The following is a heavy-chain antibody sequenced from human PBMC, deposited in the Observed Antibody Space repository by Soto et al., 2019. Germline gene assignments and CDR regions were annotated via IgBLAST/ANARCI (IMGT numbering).Heavy chain of an antibody. J-gene: IGHJ4*02. Sequence: PSETLSLTCAVSGGSIDSSNWWTWVRQPPGKGLEWIGEIYHSGITNYNPSLKSRVTMSVDKSNNQFSVRLTSVTAADTAVYCCAMLVVGGTYPDYWGQGALVTVSS. CDR3: AMLVVGGTYPDY. CDR2: IYHSGIT. D-gene: IGHD2-15*01. V-gene: IGHV4-4*01. CDR1: GGSIDSSNW.